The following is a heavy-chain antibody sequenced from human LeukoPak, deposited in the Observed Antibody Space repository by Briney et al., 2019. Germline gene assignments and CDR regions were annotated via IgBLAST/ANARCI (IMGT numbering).Heavy chain of an antibody. V-gene: IGHV3-74*01. CDR3: ARADCGGDCSRRHFDY. Sequence: PGGSLRLSCAASGFTFRRYWMHWARQAPGKGLVWVSHINRDGTSTSYADFVKGRVTISRDNAKNTVYLQMNSLRVEDTAVYYCARADCGGDCSRRHFDYWGHGTLVTVSS. D-gene: IGHD2-21*02. J-gene: IGHJ4*01. CDR1: GFTFRRYW. CDR2: INRDGTST.